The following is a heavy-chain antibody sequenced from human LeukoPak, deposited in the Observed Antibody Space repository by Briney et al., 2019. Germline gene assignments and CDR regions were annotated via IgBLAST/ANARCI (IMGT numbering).Heavy chain of an antibody. V-gene: IGHV1-46*01. CDR2: INPSGGST. Sequence: ASVKVSCKASGYTFTSYYMHWVRQAPGQGLEWMGIINPSGGSTSYAQKFQGRVTMTRDTSTSTVYMELSSLRSEDTAAYYCAREGYDILTGYYNWFDPWGQGTLVTVSS. D-gene: IGHD3-9*01. J-gene: IGHJ5*02. CDR1: GYTFTSYY. CDR3: AREGYDILTGYYNWFDP.